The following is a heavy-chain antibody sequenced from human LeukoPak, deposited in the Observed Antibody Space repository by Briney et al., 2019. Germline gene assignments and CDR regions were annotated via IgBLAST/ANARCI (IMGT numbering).Heavy chain of an antibody. CDR1: GGTFSSYA. Sequence: GASVKVSCKASGGTFSSYAISWVRQAPGQGLEWMGRIIPIFGTANYAQKFQGRVTITADESTSTAYMELRSLRSDDTAVYYCARHGDWNYGSYWGQGTLVTVSS. D-gene: IGHD1-7*01. CDR2: IIPIFGTA. CDR3: ARHGDWNYGSY. V-gene: IGHV1-69*13. J-gene: IGHJ4*02.